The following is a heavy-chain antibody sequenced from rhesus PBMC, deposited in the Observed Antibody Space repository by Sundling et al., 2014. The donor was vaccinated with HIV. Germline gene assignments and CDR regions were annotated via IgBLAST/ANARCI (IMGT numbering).Heavy chain of an antibody. CDR1: GFTFSSYV. CDR3: TTKVRIRIFGLVLMPLDY. V-gene: IGHV3-100*01. CDR2: ISESGGTI. Sequence: DVQLVESGGGLVKPGGSLRLSCVASGFTFSSYVMHWVRQAPGKGLEWVSVISESGGTIYYADSVKGRFTISRDNAKNSLFLQMNSLKTEDTAVYYCTTKVRIRIFGLVLMPLDYWGQGVLVTVSS. D-gene: IGHD3-3*01. J-gene: IGHJ4*01.